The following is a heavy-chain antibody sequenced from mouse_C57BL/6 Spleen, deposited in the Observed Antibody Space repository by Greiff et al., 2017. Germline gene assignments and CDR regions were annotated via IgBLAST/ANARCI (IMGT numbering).Heavy chain of an antibody. Sequence: EVQVVESGGGLVQPGGSLKLSCAASGFTFSDYYMYWVRQTPEKRLEWVAYISNGGGSTYYPDTVKGRFTISRDNAKNTLYLQMSRLKSEDTAMYYCATPYYYDEAWFAYWGQGTLVTVSA. CDR3: ATPYYYDEAWFAY. CDR2: ISNGGGST. J-gene: IGHJ3*01. D-gene: IGHD2-4*01. CDR1: GFTFSDYY. V-gene: IGHV5-12*01.